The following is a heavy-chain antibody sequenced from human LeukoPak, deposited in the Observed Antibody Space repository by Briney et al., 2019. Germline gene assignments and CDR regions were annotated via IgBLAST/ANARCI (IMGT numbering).Heavy chain of an antibody. CDR1: GGSISSITSLTYY. D-gene: IGHD1-20*01. V-gene: IGHV4-39*07. CDR3: ARGIRPSLNNYWFDP. Sequence: PSETLSLTCIVSGGSISSITSLTYYWNWIRQSPGTGLEWIGSVHYSGSTYYNPSLKSRVTISVDTSKNQFSLKLSSVTAADTAVYYCARGIRPSLNNYWFDPWGQGTLVTVSS. J-gene: IGHJ5*02. CDR2: VHYSGST.